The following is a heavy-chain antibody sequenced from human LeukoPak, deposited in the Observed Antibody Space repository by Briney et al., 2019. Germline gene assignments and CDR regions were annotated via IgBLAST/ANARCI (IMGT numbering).Heavy chain of an antibody. CDR1: GFSFSNSA. CDR3: AKEPNSMAAAGNWFDP. Sequence: GGSLRLSCAASGFSFSNSAMSWVRQAPGKGLEWVSALSSSADSTYYADSVKGRFTISRDNSKNTLYLQMNSLRAEDTAVYYCAKEPNSMAAAGNWFDPWGQGTLVTVSS. CDR2: LSSSADST. V-gene: IGHV3-23*01. D-gene: IGHD6-13*01. J-gene: IGHJ5*02.